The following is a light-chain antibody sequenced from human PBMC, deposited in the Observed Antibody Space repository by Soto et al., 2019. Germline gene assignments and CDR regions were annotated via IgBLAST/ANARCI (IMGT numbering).Light chain of an antibody. CDR3: QQYGSSPT. V-gene: IGKV3-20*01. CDR2: GAS. J-gene: IGKJ1*01. Sequence: ENVLTQSPGTLSLSPGERATLSCRASQSVRSSYLAWYQQKPGQAPRLLIYGASSRATGIPDRFSGSGSGTDFTLTISRLEPEDFAVYYCQQYGSSPTFGQGTKVEIK. CDR1: QSVRSSY.